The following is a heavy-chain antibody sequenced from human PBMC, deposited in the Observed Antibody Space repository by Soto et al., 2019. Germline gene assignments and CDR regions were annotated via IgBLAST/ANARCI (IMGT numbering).Heavy chain of an antibody. Sequence: QVQLVQSGAEVKKPGASVKVSCRTSGYTFTHYYIHWVRQAPGQGLEWLGIINPASGRTNYAKDFQRRVTLPKVTSTTTVYMALSCLRAEDGAIFYCARDLAAGDHWGQGTLVTVSS. D-gene: IGHD6-13*01. V-gene: IGHV1-46*01. J-gene: IGHJ4*02. CDR3: ARDLAAGDH. CDR1: GYTFTHYY. CDR2: INPASGRT.